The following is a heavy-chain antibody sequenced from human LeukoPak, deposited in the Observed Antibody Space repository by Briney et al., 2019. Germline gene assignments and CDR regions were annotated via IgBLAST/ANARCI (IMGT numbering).Heavy chain of an antibody. V-gene: IGHV4-4*02. CDR1: GGSINSSNW. CDR3: ARSERAVAGDFDY. Sequence: SETLSLTCAVSGGSINSSNWWSWVRQPPGKGLEWIGEIYHSGSTNYNPSLKSRVTISVDKSKNQFSLKLSSVTAADTAVYYCARSERAVAGDFDYWGQGTLVTVSS. D-gene: IGHD6-19*01. CDR2: IYHSGST. J-gene: IGHJ4*02.